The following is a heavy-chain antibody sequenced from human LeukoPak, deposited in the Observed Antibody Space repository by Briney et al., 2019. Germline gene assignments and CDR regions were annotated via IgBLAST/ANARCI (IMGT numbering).Heavy chain of an antibody. Sequence: GASVKVSCKASGYTFTGYYMHWVRQAPGQGLEWMGWINSNSGGTNYAQKFQGRVTMTRDTSISTAYMELSRLRSDDTAVYYCARSAHYYDSSGYYPPFDYWGQGTLVTVSS. CDR2: INSNSGGT. V-gene: IGHV1-2*02. CDR1: GYTFTGYY. J-gene: IGHJ4*02. CDR3: ARSAHYYDSSGYYPPFDY. D-gene: IGHD3-22*01.